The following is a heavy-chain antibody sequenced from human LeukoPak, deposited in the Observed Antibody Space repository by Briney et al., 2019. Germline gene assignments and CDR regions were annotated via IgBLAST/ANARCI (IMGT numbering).Heavy chain of an antibody. J-gene: IGHJ4*02. V-gene: IGHV1-18*01. CDR2: ISAYNGNT. Sequence: ASVKVSCKASGYTFTSYGISWVRQAPGQRLEWMGWISAYNGNTNYAQKLQGRVTMTTDTSTSTAYMELRSLRSDDTAVYYCARDFSPSIVVPAAMLAFDYWGQGTLVTVSS. D-gene: IGHD2-2*01. CDR1: GYTFTSYG. CDR3: ARDFSPSIVVPAAMLAFDY.